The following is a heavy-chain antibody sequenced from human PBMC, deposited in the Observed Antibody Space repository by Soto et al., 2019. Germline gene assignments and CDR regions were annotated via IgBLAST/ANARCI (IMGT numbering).Heavy chain of an antibody. V-gene: IGHV4-59*01. CDR1: GGSISSYY. D-gene: IGHD6-6*01. CDR2: IYYSGST. J-gene: IGHJ5*02. CDR3: ARSFRAARGGWFDP. Sequence: SETLSLTCTVSGGSISSYYWSWIRQPPGKGLEWIGYIYYSGSTNYNPSLKSRVTISVDTSKNQFSLKLSSVTAADTAVYYCARSFRAARGGWFDPWGQGTLVTVSS.